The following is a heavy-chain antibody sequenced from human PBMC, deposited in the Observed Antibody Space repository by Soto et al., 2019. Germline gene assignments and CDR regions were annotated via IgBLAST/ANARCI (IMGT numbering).Heavy chain of an antibody. Sequence: QLQESGPGLVKPSETLSLTCTVAGGSISSSSYFWGWIRQSPGKGLEWIGSIYYSGSTYYNPSLKSRVTISVDTSKDQFSLKLSSVTAADTAVYYCARRIAVAGHYFDYWGQGTLVTVSS. J-gene: IGHJ4*02. V-gene: IGHV4-39*01. CDR1: GGSISSSSYF. D-gene: IGHD6-19*01. CDR2: IYYSGST. CDR3: ARRIAVAGHYFDY.